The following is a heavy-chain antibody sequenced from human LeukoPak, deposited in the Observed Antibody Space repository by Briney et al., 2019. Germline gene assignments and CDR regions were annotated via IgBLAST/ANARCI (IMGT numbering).Heavy chain of an antibody. D-gene: IGHD2-21*02. Sequence: ASVKVSCKATGYTFTGYYMHWVRQAPGQGLEWMGWINPNSGGTNYAQKFQGRVTMTRDTSISTAYMELSRLRSDDTAVYYCARDLTDELRYFDYWGQGTLVTVSS. V-gene: IGHV1-2*02. CDR1: GYTFTGYY. CDR2: INPNSGGT. J-gene: IGHJ4*02. CDR3: ARDLTDELRYFDY.